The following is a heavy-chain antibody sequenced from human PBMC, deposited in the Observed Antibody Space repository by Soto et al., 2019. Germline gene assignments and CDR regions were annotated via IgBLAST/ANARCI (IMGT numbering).Heavy chain of an antibody. CDR2: ISSSSSTI. D-gene: IGHD2-15*01. V-gene: IGHV3-48*01. J-gene: IGHJ3*02. CDR1: GFTFSSYS. Sequence: GVSLRLSCAASGFTFSSYSMNWVRQAPGKGLEWVSYISSSSSTIYYADSVKGRFTISRDNAKNSLYLQMNSLRAEDTAVYYCARDREDIMDGAIDAFDIWGQGTMVTVSS. CDR3: ARDREDIMDGAIDAFDI.